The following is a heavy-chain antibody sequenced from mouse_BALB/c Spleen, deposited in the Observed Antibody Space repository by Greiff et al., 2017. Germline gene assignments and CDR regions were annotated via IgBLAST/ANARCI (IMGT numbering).Heavy chain of an antibody. J-gene: IGHJ3*01. CDR1: GFTFSSYA. D-gene: IGHD2-14*01. CDR2: ISSGGSYT. Sequence: EVQGVESGGGLVKPGGSLKLSCAASGFTFSSYAMSWVRQSPEKRLEWVAEISSGGSYTYYPDTVTGRFTISRDNAKNTLYLEMSSLRSEDTAMYYCARDGFPPYDLAWFAYWGQGTLVTVSA. V-gene: IGHV5-9-4*01. CDR3: ARDGFPPYDLAWFAY.